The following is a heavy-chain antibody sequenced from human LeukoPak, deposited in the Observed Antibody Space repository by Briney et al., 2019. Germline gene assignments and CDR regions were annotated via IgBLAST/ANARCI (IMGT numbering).Heavy chain of an antibody. V-gene: IGHV4-34*01. J-gene: IGHJ6*03. CDR1: GGSFSGYY. D-gene: IGHD3-10*01. CDR3: AGSLRLDYYYYYYMDV. CDR2: INHSGST. Sequence: SETLSLTCAVYGGSFSGYYWSWIRQPPGKGLEWIGEINHSGSTNYNPSLKSRVTISVDTSKNQFSLKLSSVTAEDTAVYYCAGSLRLDYYYYYYMDVWGKGTTVTVSS.